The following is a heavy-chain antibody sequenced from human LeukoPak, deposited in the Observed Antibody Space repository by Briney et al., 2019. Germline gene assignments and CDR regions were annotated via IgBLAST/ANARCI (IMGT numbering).Heavy chain of an antibody. CDR2: ISSSSSYI. Sequence: GGSLRLSCAASGFTFSSYSMNWVRQAPGKGLEWVSSISSSSSYIYYADSVKGRFTISRDNAKNSLYLQMNSLRAEDTAVYYCARGKQWLVYFDYWGQGTLVTVSS. V-gene: IGHV3-21*01. CDR3: ARGKQWLVYFDY. CDR1: GFTFSSYS. J-gene: IGHJ4*02. D-gene: IGHD6-19*01.